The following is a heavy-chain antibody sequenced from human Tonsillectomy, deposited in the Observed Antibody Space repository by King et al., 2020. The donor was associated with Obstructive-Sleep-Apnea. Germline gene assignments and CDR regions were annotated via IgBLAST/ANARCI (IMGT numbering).Heavy chain of an antibody. CDR2: VSSTSAYI. V-gene: IGHV3-21*01. J-gene: IGHJ4*02. CDR1: GFPFSSYS. D-gene: IGHD3-9*01. Sequence: VQLVESGGGLVKPGGSLRLSCSASGFPFSSYSLNWVRQAPGKGLEWLSSVSSTSAYIYYADSVKGRFTISRDNAKNSLYLQMNRLSAEDTAVYYCARDVGIYLRYTISVDYWGQGTLVTVSS. CDR3: ARDVGIYLRYTISVDY.